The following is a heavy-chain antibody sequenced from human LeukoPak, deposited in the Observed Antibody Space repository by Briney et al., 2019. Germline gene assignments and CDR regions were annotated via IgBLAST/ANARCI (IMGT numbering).Heavy chain of an antibody. CDR1: GFTFSSYA. V-gene: IGHV3-23*01. D-gene: IGHD5-12*01. CDR2: ISGSGGST. CDR3: AKLRGYSGYDYTDY. J-gene: IGHJ4*02. Sequence: GGSLRLSCAASGFTFSSYAMSWVRQVPGKGLEWVSAISGSGGSTYYADSVKGRFTISRDNSKNTLYLQMNSLRAEDTAVYYCAKLRGYSGYDYTDYWGQGTLVTVSS.